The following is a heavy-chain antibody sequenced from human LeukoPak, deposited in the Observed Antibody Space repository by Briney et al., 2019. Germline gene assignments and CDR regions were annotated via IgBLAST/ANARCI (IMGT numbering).Heavy chain of an antibody. CDR2: ISGSGGSI. V-gene: IGHV3-23*01. D-gene: IGHD5-24*01. CDR3: AKGGDGYNYYFDY. J-gene: IGHJ4*02. CDR1: GFTFCDYA. Sequence: GGSLRLSCTASGFTFCDYAMSWVRQAPGKGLEWVSGISGSGGSIRYADSVKGRFIISRDNSKNTLYLQMNSLRAEDTAVYYCAKGGDGYNYYFDYWGQETLVTVSS.